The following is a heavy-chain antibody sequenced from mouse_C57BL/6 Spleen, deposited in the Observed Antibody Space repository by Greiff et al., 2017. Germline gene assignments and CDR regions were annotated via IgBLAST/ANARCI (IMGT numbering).Heavy chain of an antibody. CDR2: IYPGGGYT. D-gene: IGHD3-3*01. V-gene: IGHV1-63*01. CDR3: AREGAGVFDY. CDR1: GYTFTNYW. Sequence: QVHVKQSGAELVRPGTSVKMSCKASGYTFTNYWIGWAKQRPGHGLEWIGDIYPGGGYTNYNEKFKGKATLTADKSSSTAYMQFSSLTSEDSAIYYCAREGAGVFDYWGQGTTLTVSS. J-gene: IGHJ2*01.